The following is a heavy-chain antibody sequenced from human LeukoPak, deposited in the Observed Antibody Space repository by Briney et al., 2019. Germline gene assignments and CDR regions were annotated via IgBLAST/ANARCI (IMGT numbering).Heavy chain of an antibody. J-gene: IGHJ4*02. D-gene: IGHD6-13*01. CDR2: ITGSGSST. CDR3: AKAGSYWYQDY. V-gene: IGHV3-23*01. CDR1: GFTFSSYA. Sequence: PGGSLRLSRAASGFTFSSYAISWVRQAPGKGLEWVSVITGSGSSTYYADSVKGRFTISRDNSKNTLDLQMNTLRAEDTAVYYCAKAGSYWYQDYWGQGTLVTVSS.